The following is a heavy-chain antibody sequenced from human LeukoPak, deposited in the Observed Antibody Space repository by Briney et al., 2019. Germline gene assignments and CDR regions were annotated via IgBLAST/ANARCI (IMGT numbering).Heavy chain of an antibody. Sequence: PGGSLRLSCGASGFTFSNYAMNWVRQAPGKGLEWVSSISSSSSYIYYADSVKGRFTISRDNAKNSLYLQMNSLRAEDTAVYYCAREGRSSTSCSLYLYYYYMDVWGKGTTVTVSS. CDR1: GFTFSNYA. CDR2: ISSSSSYI. CDR3: AREGRSSTSCSLYLYYYYMDV. J-gene: IGHJ6*03. D-gene: IGHD2-2*01. V-gene: IGHV3-21*01.